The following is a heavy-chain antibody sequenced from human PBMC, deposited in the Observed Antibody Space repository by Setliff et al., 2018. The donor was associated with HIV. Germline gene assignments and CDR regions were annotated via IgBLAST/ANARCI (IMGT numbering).Heavy chain of an antibody. Sequence: ASVKVSCKASGGSFSSYDISWVRQAPGQGLDWMGGIVPILGTARYAQKFQGRVTITADKSTSTAYMELSSLRSGDTAVYYCARGDYYDSSGLDYWGQGSLVTVSS. D-gene: IGHD3-22*01. CDR1: GGSFSSYD. J-gene: IGHJ4*02. V-gene: IGHV1-69*10. CDR3: ARGDYYDSSGLDY. CDR2: IVPILGTA.